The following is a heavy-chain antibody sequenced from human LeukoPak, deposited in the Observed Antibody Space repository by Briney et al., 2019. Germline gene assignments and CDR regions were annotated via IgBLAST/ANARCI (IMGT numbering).Heavy chain of an antibody. Sequence: GASVKVSCKASGGTFSSYAISWVRQAPGQGLEWMGGIIPIFGTANYAQKFQGRVTITADESTSTAYMELSSLRSEDTAVYYCASPRGGSYGYFDYWGQGTLVTVSS. J-gene: IGHJ4*02. CDR1: GGTFSSYA. V-gene: IGHV1-69*13. D-gene: IGHD1-26*01. CDR2: IIPIFGTA. CDR3: ASPRGGSYGYFDY.